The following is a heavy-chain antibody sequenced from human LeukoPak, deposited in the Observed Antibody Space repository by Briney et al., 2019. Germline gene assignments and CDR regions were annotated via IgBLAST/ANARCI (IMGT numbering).Heavy chain of an antibody. CDR3: ARGYYDSSDFEYFQH. D-gene: IGHD3-22*01. V-gene: IGHV1-2*02. Sequence: ASVKVSCKASGYSFTDYYRHWVRQAPGQGLEWMGWINPNSGDTNFAQKFQGRVTMTRDTSISTVYMELSRLRSDDTAVFYCARGYYDSSDFEYFQHWGQGTLVTVSS. J-gene: IGHJ1*01. CDR2: INPNSGDT. CDR1: GYSFTDYY.